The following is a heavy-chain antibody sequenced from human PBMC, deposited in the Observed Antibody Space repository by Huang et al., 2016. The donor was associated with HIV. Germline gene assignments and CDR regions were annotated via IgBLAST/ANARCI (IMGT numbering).Heavy chain of an antibody. D-gene: IGHD6-13*01. CDR1: GGSISRSSYY. Sequence: QLQLQESGPGLVKPSETLSLTCTVSGGSISRSSYYWGWIRKPPGKGLEWRGSVYHRGTTYYNPSLKSRVTISVDTSRTQFSLKLSSVTAADTAVYYCAAHGRIVGIPAAPLRFDPWGQGTLVTVSS. V-gene: IGHV4-39*01. CDR3: AAHGRIVGIPAAPLRFDP. J-gene: IGHJ5*02. CDR2: VYHRGTT.